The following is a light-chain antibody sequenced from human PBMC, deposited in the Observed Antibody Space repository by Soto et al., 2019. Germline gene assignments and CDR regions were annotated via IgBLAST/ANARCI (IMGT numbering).Light chain of an antibody. CDR2: GAS. CDR1: QSVSSNY. Sequence: ETVLTQSPGTLSLSPGEIATLSCRASQSVSSNYLAWYQQKPGQAPRLLIYGASTRATGIPDRFSGSGSGTDFTLTISRLEPEDFAVYSCQQFGRSPPSWTFGQGTKVEIK. J-gene: IGKJ1*01. CDR3: QQFGRSPPSWT. V-gene: IGKV3-20*01.